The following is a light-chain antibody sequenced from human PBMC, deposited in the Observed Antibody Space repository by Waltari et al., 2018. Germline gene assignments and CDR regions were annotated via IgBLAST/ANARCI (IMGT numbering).Light chain of an antibody. V-gene: IGKV1-12*01. CDR1: QDITTW. J-gene: IGKJ2*01. Sequence: DVQMTQSPSSVSASVGGRVTITCRASQDITTWIAWYQQKPGEAPKLLISGASDLYTGVPSRFSGSGFGTDFTLTISSLQPEDFATYFCQQANSFPYTFGQGTKLEIK. CDR2: GAS. CDR3: QQANSFPYT.